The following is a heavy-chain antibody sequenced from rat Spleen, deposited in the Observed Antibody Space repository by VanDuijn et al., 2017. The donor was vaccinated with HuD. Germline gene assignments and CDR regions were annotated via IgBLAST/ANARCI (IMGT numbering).Heavy chain of an antibody. CDR2: ISTGGGKT. CDR1: GFTFSNCY. D-gene: IGHD1-5*01. V-gene: IGHV5-25*01. CDR3: ARLGYNPFDS. J-gene: IGHJ2*01. Sequence: EVQLVESGGGLVQPGRSLKLSCAASGFTFSNCYMAWVRQAPTKGLEWVAYISTGGGKTYYRDSVKGRFTVSRDNAKSTLYLQMDSLRSEDTATYYCARLGYNPFDSWGQGVMVTVSS.